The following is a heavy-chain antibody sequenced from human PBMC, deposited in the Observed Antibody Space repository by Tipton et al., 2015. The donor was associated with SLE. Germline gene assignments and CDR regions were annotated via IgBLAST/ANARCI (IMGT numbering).Heavy chain of an antibody. CDR1: GASLSGLY. D-gene: IGHD4-23*01. J-gene: IGHJ3*02. Sequence: TLSLTCTVSGASLSGLYWGWFRQFPGKGLEWLVYIFYSRDTHYNPSPKSRITTSIDTSTNHFSLTLTSVTAADTGLYSFAKLRGEGNDAFDTWGRGTMVTVS. V-gene: IGHV4-59*11. CDR3: AKLRGEGNDAFDT. CDR2: IFYSRDT.